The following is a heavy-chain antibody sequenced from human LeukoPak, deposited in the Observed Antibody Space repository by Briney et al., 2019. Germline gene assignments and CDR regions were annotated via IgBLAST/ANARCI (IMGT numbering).Heavy chain of an antibody. V-gene: IGHV4-34*01. D-gene: IGHD3-22*01. J-gene: IGHJ2*01. CDR3: AREGSGVVVIIHFDL. CDR1: GGSFSGYY. Sequence: PSETLSLTCGVYGGSFSGYYWNWIRQSPGKGLERIGEINHSGNTNYNPSLKSRVTMSVDTSQRQFSLRLTSVTAADTAVYYCAREGSGVVVIIHFDLWGRGTLVTVSS. CDR2: INHSGNT.